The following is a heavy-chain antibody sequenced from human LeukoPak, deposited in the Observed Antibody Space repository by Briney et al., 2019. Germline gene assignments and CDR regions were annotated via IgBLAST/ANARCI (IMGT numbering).Heavy chain of an antibody. CDR3: AKDSYSSGFDY. J-gene: IGHJ4*02. CDR2: IYSGGST. D-gene: IGHD6-19*01. V-gene: IGHV3-66*02. CDR1: GFTFSSYW. Sequence: PGGSLRLSCAAPGFTFSSYWMSWVRQAPGKGLEWVSVIYSGGSTYYADSVKGRFTISRDNSKNTLYLQMNSLRAEDTAVYYCAKDSYSSGFDYWGQGILVTVSS.